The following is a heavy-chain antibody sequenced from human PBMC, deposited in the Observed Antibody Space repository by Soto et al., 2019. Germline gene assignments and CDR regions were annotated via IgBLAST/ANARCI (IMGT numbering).Heavy chain of an antibody. CDR3: ARGLRYDYDFWSGYLVLGYYYGMDV. V-gene: IGHV1-8*01. CDR2: MNPNSGNT. CDR1: GYTFTSYD. Sequence: ASVKVSGKASGYTFTSYDINWVRQATGQGLEWMGWMNPNSGNTGYAQKFQGRVTMTRNTSISTAYMELSSLRSEDTAVYYCARGLRYDYDFWSGYLVLGYYYGMDVWGQGTTVTVSS. D-gene: IGHD3-3*01. J-gene: IGHJ6*02.